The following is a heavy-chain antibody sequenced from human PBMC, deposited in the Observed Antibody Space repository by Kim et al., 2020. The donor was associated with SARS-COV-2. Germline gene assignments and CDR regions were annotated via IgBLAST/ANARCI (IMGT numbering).Heavy chain of an antibody. CDR2: INNSVGA. CDR1: DGSFNNYY. Sequence: SETLSLTCGVSDGSFNNYYWTWIRQLPGKGLEWIGQINNSVGAKYNPSLASRATTSIDTSKNQFSLKISSVTAADTAIYYCAIDQNGYQNFYYMDVWGKG. J-gene: IGHJ6*03. CDR3: AIDQNGYQNFYYMDV. V-gene: IGHV4-34*01. D-gene: IGHD5-12*01.